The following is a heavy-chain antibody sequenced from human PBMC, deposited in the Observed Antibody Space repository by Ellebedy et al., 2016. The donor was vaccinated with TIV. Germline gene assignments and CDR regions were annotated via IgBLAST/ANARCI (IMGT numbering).Heavy chain of an antibody. J-gene: IGHJ4*02. CDR2: INPGGGTT. Sequence: AASVKVSCKASGYTFTIYYIHWVRQAPGQGLEWMGIINPGGGTTSFAQKFQGRVTITADKSTSTAYMELSSLRTEDTAVFYCTRTVSYSSGWYGYWGQGTLVTVSS. CDR1: GYTFTIYY. CDR3: TRTVSYSSGWYGY. D-gene: IGHD6-19*01. V-gene: IGHV1-46*01.